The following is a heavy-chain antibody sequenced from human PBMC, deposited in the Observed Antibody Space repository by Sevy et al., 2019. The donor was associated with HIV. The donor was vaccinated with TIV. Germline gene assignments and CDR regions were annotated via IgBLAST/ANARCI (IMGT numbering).Heavy chain of an antibody. J-gene: IGHJ4*02. V-gene: IGHV4-38-2*02. Sequence: SETLSLTCTVSGYSITDDYYWGWIRQSPGKGLEWIVHIYHSGSTYYNPSLDSRVTPSVDTSKNQFSLRLNSVTAADTAIYYCARVKLRGAYYYDFWGQGTLVTVSS. CDR1: GYSITDDYY. CDR3: ARVKLRGAYYYDF. CDR2: IYHSGST. D-gene: IGHD3-22*01.